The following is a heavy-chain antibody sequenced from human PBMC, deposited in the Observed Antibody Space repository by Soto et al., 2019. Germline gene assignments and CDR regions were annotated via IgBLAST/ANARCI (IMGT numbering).Heavy chain of an antibody. CDR2: ITPVFGTP. D-gene: IGHD3-10*01. J-gene: IGHJ6*02. CDR3: ARDLPSLEVRSYGMDV. CDR1: GGTFSSYR. V-gene: IGHV1-69*06. Sequence: GASVKVSCKVSGGTFSSYRFSWVRQAPGQGLEWMGGITPVFGTPDYAQKFQGRVTVTADRSTNTAYMELSRLTSEDTAVYYCARDLPSLEVRSYGMDVCGQGTTVTVSS.